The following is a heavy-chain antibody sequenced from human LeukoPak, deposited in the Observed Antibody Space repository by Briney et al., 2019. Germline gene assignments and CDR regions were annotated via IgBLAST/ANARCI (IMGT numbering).Heavy chain of an antibody. CDR3: ARHVYGEGMVV. V-gene: IGHV4-59*08. CDR1: GGSLNGYY. CDR2: IHSSEGT. D-gene: IGHD4-17*01. J-gene: IGHJ6*04. Sequence: PSETLSLTCTVSGGSLNGYYWGWIRQPPGKGLECIGYIHSSEGTAHNASLKSRLTISLDTSKNQFSLTLSSVTAADTAVYYCARHVYGEGMVVWGKGTTVTISS.